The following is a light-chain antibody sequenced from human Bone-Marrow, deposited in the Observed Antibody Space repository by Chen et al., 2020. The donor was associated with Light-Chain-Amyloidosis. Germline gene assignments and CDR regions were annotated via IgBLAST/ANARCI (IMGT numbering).Light chain of an antibody. Sequence: SYELTQPPSVSVSPGQTARITCSGDDLPTKYAYWYQQKTGPAPVVLINSVTERPSGISEQFSCASSGTTATFTISVVQAEDEADYHCQSADSSGTYEVIFGGGTKLTVL. CDR1: DLPTKY. J-gene: IGLJ2*01. CDR2: SVT. V-gene: IGLV3-25*03. CDR3: QSADSSGTYEVI.